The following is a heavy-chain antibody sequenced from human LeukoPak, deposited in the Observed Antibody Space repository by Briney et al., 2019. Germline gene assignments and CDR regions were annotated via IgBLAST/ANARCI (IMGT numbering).Heavy chain of an antibody. CDR1: GDSFSYFY. CDR3: ASSRGYNNGYRALELPPSPVD. D-gene: IGHD5-18*01. J-gene: IGHJ4*02. CDR2: IYYSGST. V-gene: IGHV4-59*01. Sequence: SETLSLTCTVSGDSFSYFYWSWIRQPPGKGLEWIGYIYYSGSTNYNPSLKSRVTISVDTSKNQFSLKLSSVTAADTAVYYCASSRGYNNGYRALELPPSPVDWGQGTLVTVSS.